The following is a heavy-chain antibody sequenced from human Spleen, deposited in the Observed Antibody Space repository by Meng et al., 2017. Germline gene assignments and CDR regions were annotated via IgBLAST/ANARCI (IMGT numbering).Heavy chain of an antibody. Sequence: QVQLREAGPALVTPSETLSLTCAVSGGSISTSGYYWGWIRQPPGKGLEWIGSIGHSGFTYYTPSLKSRVTVSIDTSKNQFFLKLTSVTAADTAVYYCVRSSGWVRTGFDPWGQGTLVTVSS. CDR3: VRSSGWVRTGFDP. D-gene: IGHD6-19*01. CDR2: IGHSGFT. V-gene: IGHV4-39*01. CDR1: GGSISTSGYY. J-gene: IGHJ5*02.